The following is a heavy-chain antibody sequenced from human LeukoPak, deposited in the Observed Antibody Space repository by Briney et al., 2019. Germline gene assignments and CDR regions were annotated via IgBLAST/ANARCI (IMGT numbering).Heavy chain of an antibody. V-gene: IGHV1-2*06. J-gene: IGHJ3*02. D-gene: IGHD3-22*01. CDR1: GYTFTSYY. CDR3: ARYYYDSSGKGAFGI. CDR2: INPNSGVS. Sequence: ASVKVSCKASGYTFTSYYMHWVRQVPGQGLEWMGRINPNSGVSNYAQKFQGRVTTTRDTSISTAYMELSRLRSDDTAVFYCARYYYDSSGKGAFGIWGQGTMVTVSS.